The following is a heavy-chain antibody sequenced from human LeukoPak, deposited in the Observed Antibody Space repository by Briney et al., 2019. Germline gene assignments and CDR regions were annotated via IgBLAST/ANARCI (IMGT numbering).Heavy chain of an antibody. V-gene: IGHV4-39*07. D-gene: IGHD4-23*01. J-gene: IGHJ3*02. CDR3: ATLTGGDDAFDI. Sequence: PSETLSLTCTVSGGSISSSSYYWSWIRQPPGKGLEWIGEINHSGSTNYNPSLKSRVTISVDTPKNQFSLKLSSVTAADTAVYYWATLTGGDDAFDIWGQGTMVTVSS. CDR2: INHSGST. CDR1: GGSISSSSYY.